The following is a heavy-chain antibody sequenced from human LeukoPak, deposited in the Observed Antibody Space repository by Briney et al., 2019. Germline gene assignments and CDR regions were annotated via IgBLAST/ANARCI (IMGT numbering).Heavy chain of an antibody. CDR3: ARVRTAGSGWTQKDFDY. CDR2: ISTYNGNT. Sequence: ASVKVSCKASGYTFTNYDISWVRQAPGQGLEWMGWISTYNGNTTYAQKLQGRVTMTTDTSTSTAYMELRSLRSDDTAVYYCARVRTAGSGWTQKDFDYWGQGSLVTVSS. J-gene: IGHJ4*02. CDR1: GYTFTNYD. V-gene: IGHV1-18*01. D-gene: IGHD6-19*01.